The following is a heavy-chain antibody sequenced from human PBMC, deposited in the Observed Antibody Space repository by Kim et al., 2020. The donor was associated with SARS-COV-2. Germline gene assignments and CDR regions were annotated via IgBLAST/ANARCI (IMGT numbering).Heavy chain of an antibody. J-gene: IGHJ4*02. D-gene: IGHD6-19*01. CDR3: ARVLTSGWSYFDY. Sequence: YADQQKGRLTLPRDNARTSLYLQLHSLRAEDTAVYYCARVLTSGWSYFDYWGQGTLVTVSS. V-gene: IGHV3-21*01.